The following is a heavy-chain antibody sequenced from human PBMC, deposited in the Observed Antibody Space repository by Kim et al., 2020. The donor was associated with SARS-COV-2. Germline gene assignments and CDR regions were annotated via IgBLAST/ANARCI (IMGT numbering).Heavy chain of an antibody. J-gene: IGHJ6*02. V-gene: IGHV3-48*03. D-gene: IGHD3-10*01. CDR2: IYTSGSTT. Sequence: GGSLRLSCTASGFTFSSYEMNWIRQAPGKGLEWVAYIYTSGSTTHYAESVKGRFTVSRDNPKNSLYLQMNSPRVEDTAVYYCVRDLVGGSGMDVWGQGTTVTVSS. CDR3: VRDLVGGSGMDV. CDR1: GFTFSSYE.